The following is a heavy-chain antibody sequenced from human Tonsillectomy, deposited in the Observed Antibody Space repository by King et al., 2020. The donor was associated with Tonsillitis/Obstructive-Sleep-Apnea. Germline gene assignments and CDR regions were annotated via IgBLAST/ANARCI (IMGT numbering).Heavy chain of an antibody. CDR2: IYYSGST. V-gene: IGHV4-39*02. Sequence: QLQESGPGLVRPSETLSLSCTVSDGSISSNTFYWDWIRQPPGKGLEWIGSIYYSGSTYYNPSLKSRLTISVDTSKKQFSLKLSSVTAADTAVYYCARDGEYSITNYFDYWGQGTLVTVSS. J-gene: IGHJ4*02. CDR1: DGSISSNTFY. CDR3: ARDGEYSITNYFDY. D-gene: IGHD6-6*01.